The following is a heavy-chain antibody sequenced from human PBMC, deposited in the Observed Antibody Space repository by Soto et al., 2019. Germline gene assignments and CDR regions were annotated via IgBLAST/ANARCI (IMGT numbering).Heavy chain of an antibody. Sequence: ASVKVSCKASGYTFTSYGISWVRQAPGQGLEWMGWISAYNGNTNYAQKLQGRVTMTTDTSTSTAYMELRSLRSDDTAVYYCARDLPEVVPAAFDAFVIWGQGTMVTVS. D-gene: IGHD2-2*01. CDR2: ISAYNGNT. J-gene: IGHJ3*02. CDR3: ARDLPEVVPAAFDAFVI. V-gene: IGHV1-18*01. CDR1: GYTFTSYG.